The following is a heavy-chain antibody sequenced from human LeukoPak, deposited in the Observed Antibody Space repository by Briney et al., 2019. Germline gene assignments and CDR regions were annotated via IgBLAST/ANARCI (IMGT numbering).Heavy chain of an antibody. Sequence: SVKVSCKASGGTFSSYAISWVRQAPGQGLEWMGRIIPILGIANYAQKFQGRVTITADKSTSTAYMELSSLRSEDTAVYYCARGEQWLVEGYYYYGMDVWGQGTTVTVSS. V-gene: IGHV1-69*04. J-gene: IGHJ6*02. CDR1: GGTFSSYA. CDR3: ARGEQWLVEGYYYYGMDV. CDR2: IIPILGIA. D-gene: IGHD6-19*01.